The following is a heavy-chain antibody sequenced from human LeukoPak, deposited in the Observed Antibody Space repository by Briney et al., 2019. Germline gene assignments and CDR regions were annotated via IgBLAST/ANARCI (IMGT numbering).Heavy chain of an antibody. CDR1: GVTLSTYA. CDR3: TTGTAAAGTYYYYYYGMDV. D-gene: IGHD6-13*01. CDR2: IKRKTDGGTT. Sequence: GGSLRLSCAASGVTLSTYAMSWARQAPGKGLEWVGLIKRKTDGGTTDYAAPVKGRFTISRDDSKNTLYLQMNSLKTEDTAVYYCTTGTAAAGTYYYYYYGMDVWGQGTTVTVSS. J-gene: IGHJ6*02. V-gene: IGHV3-15*01.